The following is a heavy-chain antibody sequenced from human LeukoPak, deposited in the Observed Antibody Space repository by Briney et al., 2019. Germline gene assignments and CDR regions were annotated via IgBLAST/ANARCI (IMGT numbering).Heavy chain of an antibody. CDR1: GASTSSASYF. D-gene: IGHD3-22*01. V-gene: IGHV4-39*01. CDR3: ARGYDSSDYGMDV. J-gene: IGHJ6*02. CDR2: IYYSGRP. Sequence: SETLSLTCTVSGASTSSASYFWGWIRQPPGKGLEWIGTIYYSGRPYFNPSLNSRVTISVDASKNQFSLKLSSVTAADTAAYYCARGYDSSDYGMDVWGQGTTVTVSS.